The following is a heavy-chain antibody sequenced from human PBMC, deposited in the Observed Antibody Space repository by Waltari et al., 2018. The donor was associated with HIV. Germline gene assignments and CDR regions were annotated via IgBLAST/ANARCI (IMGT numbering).Heavy chain of an antibody. V-gene: IGHV3-43*01. CDR2: INWDGRKI. Sequence: EVQLVESGGGVVQPGGSLSLPCAGPGFAFVDYTMHWVRQVPGKGLEGVYLINWDGRKIYDADSVKGRFTISRDNSKNSLHLQMNSLRTEDTALYYCAKDRGADAGFDSWGQGTLVTVSS. J-gene: IGHJ4*02. CDR1: GFAFVDYT. CDR3: AKDRGADAGFDS.